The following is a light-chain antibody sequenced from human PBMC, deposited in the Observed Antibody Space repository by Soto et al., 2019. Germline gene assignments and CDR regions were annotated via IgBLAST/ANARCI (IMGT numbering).Light chain of an antibody. CDR3: QLWDSSSDHHV. CDR1: NIGSKS. CDR2: DGS. Sequence: SYELTQPPSVSVAPGQTASITCGGSNIGSKSVHGFQQKPGQAPVLVVYDGSDRPSSIPERFSGANSGNTATLTISRVEAGDEADYYCQLWDSSSDHHVFGGGTKLTVL. V-gene: IGLV3-21*02. J-gene: IGLJ2*01.